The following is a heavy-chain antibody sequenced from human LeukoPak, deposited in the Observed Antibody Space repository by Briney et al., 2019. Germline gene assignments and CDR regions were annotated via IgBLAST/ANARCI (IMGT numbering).Heavy chain of an antibody. V-gene: IGHV1-69*05. D-gene: IGHD3-16*01. CDR3: AREMRGGYFDY. J-gene: IGHJ4*02. Sequence: SVKVSCKASEGIFRSYVISWVRQAPGQGLEWMGGIIPIFGTANYAQKFQGRVTITTDESTSTAYMELSSLRSEDTAVYYCAREMRGGYFDYWGQGTLVTVSS. CDR1: EGIFRSYV. CDR2: IIPIFGTA.